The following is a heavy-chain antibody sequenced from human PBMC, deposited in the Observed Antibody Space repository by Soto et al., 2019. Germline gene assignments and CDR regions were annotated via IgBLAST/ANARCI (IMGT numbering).Heavy chain of an antibody. CDR1: GASITSGQYY. D-gene: IGHD2-15*01. V-gene: IGHV4-30-4*01. CDR3: AGTKGLVATRRYFDL. Sequence: QVQLQESGPGLVKPSQTLSLTCTVSGASITSGQYYGTWIRQPPGKGLEWIGYIYYSGSTFYNPSLESRATISVDMSKNQFSLKLSSVTAADTAVYYCAGTKGLVATRRYFDLWGQGTLVTVSS. J-gene: IGHJ4*02. CDR2: IYYSGST.